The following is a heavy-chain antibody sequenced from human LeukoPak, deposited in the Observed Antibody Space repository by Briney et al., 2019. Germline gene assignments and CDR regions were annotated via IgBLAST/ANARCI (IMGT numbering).Heavy chain of an antibody. J-gene: IGHJ5*02. CDR2: ISPSSSYI. CDR3: ARGGNTHSSNWENWFDP. V-gene: IGHV3-21*04. CDR1: GFTFSSYS. Sequence: GGSLRLSCAASGFTFSSYSMNWVRQAPGKGLEWVTSISPSSSYISYADSVKGRFTISRDNARNSLHLQMNSLRAEDTAVYYCARGGNTHSSNWENWFDPWGQGTLV. D-gene: IGHD6-13*01.